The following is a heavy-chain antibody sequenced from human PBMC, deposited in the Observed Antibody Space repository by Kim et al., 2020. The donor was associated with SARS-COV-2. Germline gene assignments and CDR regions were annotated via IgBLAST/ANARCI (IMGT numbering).Heavy chain of an antibody. V-gene: IGHV3-23*01. CDR3: AKDLDSVDTAMVTSYDYGMDV. CDR2: ISGSGGST. CDR1: GFTFSSYA. D-gene: IGHD5-18*01. J-gene: IGHJ6*02. Sequence: GGSLRLSCAASGFTFSSYAMSWVRQAPGKGLEWVSAISGSGGSTYYADSVKGRFTISRDNSKNTLYLQMNSLRAEDTAVYYCAKDLDSVDTAMVTSYDYGMDVWGQGTTGSVA.